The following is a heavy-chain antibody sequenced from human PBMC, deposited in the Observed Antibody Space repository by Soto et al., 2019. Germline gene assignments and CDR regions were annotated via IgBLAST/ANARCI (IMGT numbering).Heavy chain of an antibody. Sequence: QVQLVESGGGVVQPGRSLRLSCAASGFTFSSYGMHWVRQAPGKGLEWVAVISYDGSNKYYADSVKGRFTISRDNSKNTLYLQMNSVRAEDTAVYYCARGRCSSTSCYGVDYWGQGTLVTVSS. CDR2: ISYDGSNK. CDR1: GFTFSSYG. J-gene: IGHJ4*02. V-gene: IGHV3-30*03. CDR3: ARGRCSSTSCYGVDY. D-gene: IGHD2-2*01.